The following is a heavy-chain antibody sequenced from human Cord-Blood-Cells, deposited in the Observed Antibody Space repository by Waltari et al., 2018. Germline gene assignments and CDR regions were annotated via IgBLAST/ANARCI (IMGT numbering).Heavy chain of an antibody. CDR2: YIPSLGVS. J-gene: IGHJ4*02. CDR1: GGTFSSYA. CDR3: AIRNYGSGGDY. V-gene: IGHV1-69*09. D-gene: IGHD3-10*01. Sequence: QVQLVQSGDEVKKPGSSVKVSCKASGGTFSSYAISWVRQAPGQGLEWLGRYIPSLGVSNYPQKFQGRVTITADKSTSTAYLELSSLRSEDTAVYYCAIRNYGSGGDYWGQGTLVTVSS.